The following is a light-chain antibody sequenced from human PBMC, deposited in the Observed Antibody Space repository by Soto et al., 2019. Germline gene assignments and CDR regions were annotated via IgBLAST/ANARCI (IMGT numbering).Light chain of an antibody. CDR2: EGT. CDR1: SSDIGSYDL. Sequence: QSVLTQPASVSGPRGQSIVISCTGSSSDIGSYDLVSWYQQYPGKAPKVVIFEGTKRPSGVSNRFSGSKSGNTASLTISGLQTEDEADYYCCSYAGSRTYVFGAGTKLTVL. CDR3: CSYAGSRTYV. V-gene: IGLV2-23*01. J-gene: IGLJ1*01.